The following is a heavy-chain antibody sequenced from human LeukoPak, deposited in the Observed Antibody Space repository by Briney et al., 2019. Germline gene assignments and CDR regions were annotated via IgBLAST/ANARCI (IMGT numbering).Heavy chain of an antibody. Sequence: PSETLSLTCTVSGGSVHSYDHYWAWIRPPPGKGLEWMGSIYSSGTTSYNPSLKSRVTISVDTCSSHFYRNLISVTAADTALYYCSSQPHSYGPDYYYYYMDLWGTGTTVTVSS. D-gene: IGHD5-18*01. V-gene: IGHV4-39*01. CDR1: GGSVHSYDHY. CDR3: SSQPHSYGPDYYYYYMDL. CDR2: IYSSGTT. J-gene: IGHJ6*03.